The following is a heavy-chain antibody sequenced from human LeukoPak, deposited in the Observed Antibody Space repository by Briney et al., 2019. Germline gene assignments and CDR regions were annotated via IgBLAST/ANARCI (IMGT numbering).Heavy chain of an antibody. J-gene: IGHJ4*02. CDR2: ISYDGSNK. Sequence: PGRSLRLSCAASGLTFSSYAMHWVRQAPGKGLEWVAVISYDGSNKYYADSVKGRFTISRDNSKNTLYLQMNSLRAEDTAVYYCARESGEDSYHLDYWGQGTLVTVSS. V-gene: IGHV3-30-3*01. CDR1: GLTFSSYA. D-gene: IGHD5-18*01. CDR3: ARESGEDSYHLDY.